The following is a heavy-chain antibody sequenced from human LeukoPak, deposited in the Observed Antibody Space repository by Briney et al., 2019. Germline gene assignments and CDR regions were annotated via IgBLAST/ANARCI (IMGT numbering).Heavy chain of an antibody. D-gene: IGHD3-3*02. CDR1: GFTFSRYW. V-gene: IGHV3-74*01. CDR3: ARVSVGRYYFDN. CDR2: INPDESTT. J-gene: IGHJ4*02. Sequence: GGALRLSCAASGFTFSRYWMHWVRQAPGKGRVGVSRINPDESTTSYADSVKGRFTISRDSAKNTLYLQMNSLRAEDTAVYYCARVSVGRYYFDNWGQGTPVTVS.